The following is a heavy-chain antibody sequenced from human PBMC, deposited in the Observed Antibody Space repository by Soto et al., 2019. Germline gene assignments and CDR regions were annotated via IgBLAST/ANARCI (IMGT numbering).Heavy chain of an antibody. CDR3: ARDPKAGNSFSDY. J-gene: IGHJ4*02. CDR2: IIPILGIA. D-gene: IGHD4-4*01. V-gene: IGHV1-69*04. Sequence: GASVKVSCKASGGTFSSYTISWVRQAPGQGLEWMGRIIPILGIANYAQKFQGRVTITADKSTSTAYMELSSLRSEDTAVYYCARDPKAGNSFSDYWGQGTLVTVSS. CDR1: GGTFSSYT.